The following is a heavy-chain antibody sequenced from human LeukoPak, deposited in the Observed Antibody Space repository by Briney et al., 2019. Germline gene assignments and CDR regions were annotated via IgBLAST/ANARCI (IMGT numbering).Heavy chain of an antibody. CDR3: ARRYCSDGSCYLDY. CDR2: IHYSGST. D-gene: IGHD2-15*01. J-gene: IGHJ4*02. Sequence: SETLSLTCTVSGGSISSSSYYWAWIRQPPGKGLEWIGSIHYSGSTYYNPSLQSRVTISIDTSKNQFSLKLSSVTAADTAVYYCARRYCSDGSCYLDYWGQGTLVTVSS. V-gene: IGHV4-39*07. CDR1: GGSISSSSYY.